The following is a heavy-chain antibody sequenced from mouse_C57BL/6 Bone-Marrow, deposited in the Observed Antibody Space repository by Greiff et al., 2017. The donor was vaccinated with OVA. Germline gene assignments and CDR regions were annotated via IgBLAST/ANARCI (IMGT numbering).Heavy chain of an antibody. CDR2: IWSGGST. Sequence: QVQLQQSGPGLVQPSQSLSIPCTVSGFSLPSYGVHWVRQSPGKGLEWLGVIWSGGSTDYNAPFISRLSISTDNSKSKVFFKMNSLQADDTAIYYCARNEGIGGDYWGQGTTLTVSS. J-gene: IGHJ2*01. CDR1: GFSLPSYG. V-gene: IGHV2-2*01. D-gene: IGHD2-14*01. CDR3: ARNEGIGGDY.